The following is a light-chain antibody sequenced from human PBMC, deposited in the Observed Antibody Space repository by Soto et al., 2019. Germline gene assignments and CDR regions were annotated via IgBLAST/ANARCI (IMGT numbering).Light chain of an antibody. CDR2: AAS. V-gene: IGKV1-39*01. CDR1: QGISTY. Sequence: DIQMTQSPSSLSASVGDRVTITCRASQGISTYLNWYQQKPGKAPKLLIYAASSLQSGVPSRFSGSGSETDFTLTINSLQPEDFATYSCQQSYSTTWTCGQGTKVEIK. J-gene: IGKJ1*01. CDR3: QQSYSTTWT.